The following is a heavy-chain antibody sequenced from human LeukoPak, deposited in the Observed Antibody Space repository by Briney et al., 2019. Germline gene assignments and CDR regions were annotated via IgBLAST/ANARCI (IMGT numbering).Heavy chain of an antibody. CDR2: IYYSGST. CDR1: GGSISSSSYY. CDR3: ARDPRSSSWYQGLTNWFDP. Sequence: PSETLSLTCTVSGGSISSSSYYWGWIRQPPGKGLEWIGSIYYSGSTYYNPSLKSRVTISVDTSKNQFSLKLSSVTAADTAVYYCARDPRSSSWYQGLTNWFDPWAREPWSPSPQ. D-gene: IGHD6-13*01. J-gene: IGHJ5*02. V-gene: IGHV4-39*07.